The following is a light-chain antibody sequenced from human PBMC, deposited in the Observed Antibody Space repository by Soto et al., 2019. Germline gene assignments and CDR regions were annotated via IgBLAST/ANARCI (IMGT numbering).Light chain of an antibody. V-gene: IGLV2-14*01. CDR1: SSDVGIYNY. Sequence: QSALTQPASVSGSPGQSIAISCTGSSSDVGIYNYVSWYQQHPGKVPKLIIYEVTNRPSGVSNRFSGSKSGNTASLTISGLQAEDEADYYCSSYINSITRVFGNGTKVTV. CDR2: EVT. CDR3: SSYINSITRV. J-gene: IGLJ1*01.